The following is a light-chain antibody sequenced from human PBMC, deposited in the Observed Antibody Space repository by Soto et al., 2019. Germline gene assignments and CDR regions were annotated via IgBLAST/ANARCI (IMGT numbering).Light chain of an antibody. V-gene: IGKV4-1*01. J-gene: IGKJ1*01. CDR1: QSVLYSSNNKNY. CDR3: QQYYSTPRT. CDR2: WAS. Sequence: DIVMTQASDSLAVSLGERATINCKSSQSVLYSSNNKNYLAWYQQKPGQPPKLLIYWASTREPGVPDRFSGSGSGTDFTLTISSLQAEDVAVYYCQQYYSTPRTFGQGTKVDIK.